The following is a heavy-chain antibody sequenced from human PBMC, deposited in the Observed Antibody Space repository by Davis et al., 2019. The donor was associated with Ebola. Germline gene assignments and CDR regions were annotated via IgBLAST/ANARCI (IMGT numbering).Heavy chain of an antibody. D-gene: IGHD5-24*01. CDR2: ISSSGDNT. CDR1: GFTFSNYA. CDR3: ATRGYADGWPDY. V-gene: IGHV3-23*01. Sequence: GGSLRLSCAASGFTFSNYAMSWVRQAPGKGLEWVATISSSGDNTYYADSVKGRFTVSRDNSKNTLYLQLNYLRADDTAIYYCATRGYADGWPDYWGQGTMVTVSS. J-gene: IGHJ4*02.